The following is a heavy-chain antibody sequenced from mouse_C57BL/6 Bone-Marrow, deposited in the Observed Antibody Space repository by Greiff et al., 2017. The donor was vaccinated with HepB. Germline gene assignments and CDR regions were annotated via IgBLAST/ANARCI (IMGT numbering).Heavy chain of an antibody. J-gene: IGHJ3*01. Sequence: EVKLEESGGGLVKPGGSLKLSCAASGFTFSSYTMSWVRQTPEKRLEWVATISGGGGNTYYPDSVKGRFTISRDNAKNTLYLQMSSLRSEDTALYYCARLPHYDAWFAYWGQGTLVTVSA. CDR3: ARLPHYDAWFAY. CDR2: ISGGGGNT. D-gene: IGHD1-2*01. CDR1: GFTFSSYT. V-gene: IGHV5-9*01.